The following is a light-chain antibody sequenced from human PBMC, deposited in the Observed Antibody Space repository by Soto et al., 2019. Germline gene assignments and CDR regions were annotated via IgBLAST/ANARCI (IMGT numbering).Light chain of an antibody. CDR2: EVS. CDR3: SSYTSSSTLGHVV. Sequence: QSALTQPASVSGSPGQSIPISCTGTSSDDGGYKYVSWYQLHPGKAPKLLIYEVSNRPSGVSNRFSGSKSGNTASLTISGLQAEDEADYYCSSYTSSSTLGHVVFGGGTKLTVL. CDR1: SSDDGGYKY. J-gene: IGLJ2*01. V-gene: IGLV2-14*01.